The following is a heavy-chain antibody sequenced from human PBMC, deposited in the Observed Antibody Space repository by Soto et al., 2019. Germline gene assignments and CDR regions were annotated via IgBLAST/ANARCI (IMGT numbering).Heavy chain of an antibody. J-gene: IGHJ6*02. V-gene: IGHV1-46*01. CDR2: INPSADTT. CDR3: GKDYYPLAAPQYFDVDV. D-gene: IGHD6-13*01. Sequence: ASVKVSCKASGYSVARYFMHWVRQAPGQGLEWLGVINPSADTTTYAQKFQGRVTMTWDTSTNTVFMDVSSLKPEDTAVYYCGKDYYPLAAPQYFDVDVWGQGTTVTVSS. CDR1: GYSVARYF.